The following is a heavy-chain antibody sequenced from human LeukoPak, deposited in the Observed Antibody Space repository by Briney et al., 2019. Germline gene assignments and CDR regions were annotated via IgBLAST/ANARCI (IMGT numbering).Heavy chain of an antibody. D-gene: IGHD5-18*01. Sequence: GSLRLSCAASGFTFSGYLMHWVRQAPGKGLVWVSRINSDGSSTSYADSVKGRFTISRDSAKNTLYLQMNSLRAEDTAVYYCVRDGYSYGFMLAFDIWGLGTRVTVSS. V-gene: IGHV3-74*01. CDR1: GFTFSGYL. J-gene: IGHJ3*02. CDR3: VRDGYSYGFMLAFDI. CDR2: INSDGSST.